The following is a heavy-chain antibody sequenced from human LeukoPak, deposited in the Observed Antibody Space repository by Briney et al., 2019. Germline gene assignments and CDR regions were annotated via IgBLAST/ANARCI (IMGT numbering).Heavy chain of an antibody. Sequence: KPSETLSLTCAVYGGSFSGYYWSWIRQPPGKGLEWIGYIYYSGSTNYNPSLKSRVTISVDTSKNQFSLKLSSVTAADTAVYYCARGLRLGELSLSYWGQGTLVTVSS. D-gene: IGHD3-16*02. CDR1: GGSFSGYY. CDR3: ARGLRLGELSLSY. V-gene: IGHV4-59*01. J-gene: IGHJ4*02. CDR2: IYYSGST.